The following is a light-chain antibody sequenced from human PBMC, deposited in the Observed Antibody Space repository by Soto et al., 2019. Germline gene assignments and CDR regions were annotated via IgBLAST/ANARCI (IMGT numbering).Light chain of an antibody. CDR3: QHYGDMWA. CDR2: DAS. V-gene: IGKV1-5*01. Sequence: DIQMTQSPPTLSASVGDRVTITCRASESITNRLAWYQQRPGKAPKVLIYDASNLESGVPSRFSGSGFGTEFILTISSLQPDDFATYCCQHYGDMWAFGQGTKVDIK. J-gene: IGKJ1*01. CDR1: ESITNR.